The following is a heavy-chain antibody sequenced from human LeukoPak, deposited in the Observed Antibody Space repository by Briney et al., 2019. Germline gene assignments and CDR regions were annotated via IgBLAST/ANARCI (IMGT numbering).Heavy chain of an antibody. CDR3: ARGAGYNYPYYFDY. V-gene: IGHV3-33*01. CDR2: IRFDGSNI. Sequence: GGSLRLSCAASGISFSAHGMRWVRQAPGKGLEWVAIIRFDGSNIHYADSVKGRFTISRDNSKNTLYLQMNSLGAEDTAVYYCARGAGYNYPYYFDYWGQGTLVTVSS. J-gene: IGHJ4*02. CDR1: GISFSAHG. D-gene: IGHD5-24*01.